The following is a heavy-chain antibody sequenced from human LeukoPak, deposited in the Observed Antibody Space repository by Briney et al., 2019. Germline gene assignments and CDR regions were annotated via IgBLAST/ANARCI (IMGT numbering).Heavy chain of an antibody. Sequence: GGSLRLSCAASGFTFSSYSMNWVRQAPGKGLEWVSYISSSSSTIYYADSVKGRFTISRDNAKNSLWLQMNSLRAEDTAVYYCARMVVNSERYLDYWGQGTLVTVSS. CDR2: ISSSSSTI. CDR1: GFTFSSYS. CDR3: ARMVVNSERYLDY. V-gene: IGHV3-48*04. D-gene: IGHD1-26*01. J-gene: IGHJ4*02.